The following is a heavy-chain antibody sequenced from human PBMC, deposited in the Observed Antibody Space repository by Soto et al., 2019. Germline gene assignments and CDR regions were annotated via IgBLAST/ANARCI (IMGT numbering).Heavy chain of an antibody. V-gene: IGHV1-69*06. J-gene: IGHJ5*02. CDR3: ARGDYDSSGYYH. Sequence: SVKVSCKASVVTFSSYAISWVRQAPGQGLEWMGGIIPIFGTANYAQKFEGRVTITADKPASTAYMELSSMSSDDSAVYYCARGDYDSSGYYHCGQRTLVTVSS. CDR2: IIPIFGTA. D-gene: IGHD3-22*01. CDR1: VVTFSSYA.